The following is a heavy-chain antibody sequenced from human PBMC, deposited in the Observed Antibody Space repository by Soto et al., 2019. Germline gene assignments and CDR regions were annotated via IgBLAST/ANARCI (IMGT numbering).Heavy chain of an antibody. Sequence: SETLSLTCTVSGGSVSNYYWGWIRQPPGKGLEWIGYMYHSGSSNYNPSLKRRVTISVDTSKNQVSLEVTSVIAADTAVYYCARDHVVETNYGFFDYWGQGILVTVSS. CDR2: MYHSGSS. CDR1: GGSVSNYY. V-gene: IGHV4-59*02. CDR3: ARDHVVETNYGFFDY. J-gene: IGHJ4*02. D-gene: IGHD2-15*01.